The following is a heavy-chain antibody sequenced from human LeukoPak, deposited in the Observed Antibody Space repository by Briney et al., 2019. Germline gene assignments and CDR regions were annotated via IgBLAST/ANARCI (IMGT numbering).Heavy chain of an antibody. CDR2: IIPIFGTA. V-gene: IGHV1-69*13. CDR3: AIDSSGYYSRGYFDY. D-gene: IGHD3-22*01. CDR1: GGTFSSYA. J-gene: IGHJ4*02. Sequence: SVKVSCKASGGTFSSYAISWVRQAPGQGLEWMGGIIPIFGTANYAQKFQGRVTITADESTSTAYMELSSLRSEDTAVYYCAIDSSGYYSRGYFDYWGQGTLVTVSS.